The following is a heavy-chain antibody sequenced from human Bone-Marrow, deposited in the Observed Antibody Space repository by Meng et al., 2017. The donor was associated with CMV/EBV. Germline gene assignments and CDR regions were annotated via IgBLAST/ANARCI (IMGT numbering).Heavy chain of an antibody. J-gene: IGHJ4*02. Sequence: GGSLRLSCAASTFTFSSYSIHWVRQAPGKGLEWVAFIRFDGSKKYYADSVKGRFTISRDNSKNTLYLQMNSVRAEDTAVYYCAKDVSPYSSSPLPMAHWGQGKLVTVYS. D-gene: IGHD6-6*01. CDR3: AKDVSPYSSSPLPMAH. CDR1: TFTFSSYS. V-gene: IGHV3-30*02. CDR2: IRFDGSKK.